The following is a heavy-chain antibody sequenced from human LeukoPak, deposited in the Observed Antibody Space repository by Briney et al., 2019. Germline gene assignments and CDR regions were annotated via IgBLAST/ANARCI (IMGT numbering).Heavy chain of an antibody. J-gene: IGHJ3*02. CDR3: ARAPLIVVNAFDI. CDR1: GDSISGTNW. Sequence: SETLSLTCAVSGDSISGTNWWSWVRQSPGKGLEWIGEMYHTGSSNYNPSLKSRVTMSVDTSKNQFSLKLSSVTAADTAVYYCARAPLIVVNAFDIWGQGTMVTVSS. CDR2: MYHTGSS. D-gene: IGHD2-2*01. V-gene: IGHV4-4*02.